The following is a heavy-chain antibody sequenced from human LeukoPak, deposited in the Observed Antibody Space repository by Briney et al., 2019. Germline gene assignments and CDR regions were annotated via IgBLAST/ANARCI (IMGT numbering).Heavy chain of an antibody. V-gene: IGHV3-30*03. J-gene: IGHJ1*01. CDR2: ISYDGSNK. CDR1: GFTFSSYW. Sequence: SGGSLRLSCAASGFTFSSYWMSWVRQAPGKGLEWVAVISYDGSNKYYADSVKGRFTISRDNSKNTLYLQMNSLRAEDTAVYYCARDRGYYDSSGAYFQHWGQGTLVTVSS. CDR3: ARDRGYYDSSGAYFQH. D-gene: IGHD3-22*01.